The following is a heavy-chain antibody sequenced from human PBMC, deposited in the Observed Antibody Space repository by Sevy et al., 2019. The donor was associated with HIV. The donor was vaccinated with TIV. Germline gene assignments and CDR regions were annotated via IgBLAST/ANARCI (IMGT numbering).Heavy chain of an antibody. CDR3: AKDRSYACHYGMDV. D-gene: IGHD2-2*01. CDR2: ISWNSGSI. CDR1: GFTFDDYA. Sequence: GGSLRLSCAASGFTFDDYAMHWVRQAPGKGLEWVSGISWNSGSIGYADSVKGRFTISRDNAKNSLYLQMNSLRAEDTALYYCAKDRSYACHYGMDVWGQGTTVTVSS. V-gene: IGHV3-9*01. J-gene: IGHJ6*02.